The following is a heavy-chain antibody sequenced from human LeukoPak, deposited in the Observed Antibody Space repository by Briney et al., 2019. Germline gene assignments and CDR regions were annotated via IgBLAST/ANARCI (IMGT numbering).Heavy chain of an antibody. CDR3: ARDSSGVTNWFDP. J-gene: IGHJ5*02. Sequence: GASVKVSCKASGYIFTSYDINWVRQATGQGLEWIGWMNPNSGNTGYAQKFQGRVTMTRNTSISTAYMELSSLRSEDTAVYYCARDSSGVTNWFDPWGQGTLVTVSS. CDR1: GYIFTSYD. D-gene: IGHD6-19*01. V-gene: IGHV1-8*01. CDR2: MNPNSGNT.